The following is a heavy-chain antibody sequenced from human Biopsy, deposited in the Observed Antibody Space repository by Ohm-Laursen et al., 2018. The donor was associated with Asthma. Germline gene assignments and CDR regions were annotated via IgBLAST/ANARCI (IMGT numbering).Heavy chain of an antibody. CDR1: GGSIGAGDYY. CDR3: ARASLAARANWFDP. D-gene: IGHD6-6*01. Sequence: SETLSLTCSVSGGSIGAGDYYWSWIRQPPGKGLEWIGYIYYSGSTSHNPSLTSRLTISVDTSKNQFSLKLTSVTAADTAMYYCARASLAARANWFDPWGQGTLVSVSS. V-gene: IGHV4-30-4*01. CDR2: IYYSGST. J-gene: IGHJ5*02.